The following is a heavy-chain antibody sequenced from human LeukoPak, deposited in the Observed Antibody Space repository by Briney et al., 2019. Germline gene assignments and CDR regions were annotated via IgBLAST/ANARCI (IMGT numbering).Heavy chain of an antibody. Sequence: GSLRLSCAASGITFSGSGMSWVRQAPGKRLEWVSTISGSGSNTHYADSVKGRFTISRDNSKNTLYLQMNSLRAEDTALYYCAKTGGIAAAHWGQGTLVTVSS. CDR1: GITFSGSG. CDR2: ISGSGSNT. V-gene: IGHV3-23*01. D-gene: IGHD6-13*01. J-gene: IGHJ4*02. CDR3: AKTGGIAAAH.